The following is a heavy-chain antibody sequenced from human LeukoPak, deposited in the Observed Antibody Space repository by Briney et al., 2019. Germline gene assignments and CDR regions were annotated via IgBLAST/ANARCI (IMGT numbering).Heavy chain of an antibody. CDR1: GGSISSYY. V-gene: IGHV4-59*01. D-gene: IGHD5-18*01. CDR2: IYYSGST. Sequence: SETLSLTCTVSGGSISSYYWSWFRQPPGKGLEWIGYIYYSGSTNYNPSLKSRVTISVDTSKNQFSLKLSSVTAADTAVYYCARLGGYSSDLDYWGQGTLVTVSS. J-gene: IGHJ4*02. CDR3: ARLGGYSSDLDY.